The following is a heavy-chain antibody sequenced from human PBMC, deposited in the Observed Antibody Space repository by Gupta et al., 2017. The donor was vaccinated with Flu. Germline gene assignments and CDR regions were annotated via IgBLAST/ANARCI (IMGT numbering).Heavy chain of an antibody. J-gene: IGHJ4*02. V-gene: IGHV3-23*01. CDR3: AKDGVGSSSVFDY. CDR2: ISGSGGST. Sequence: EVQLFESGGGLGQPGGSLRLSCAAPGFTFSSYAMSWVRQAPGKGLEWVSAISGSGGSTYSADSVKGRFTISRDNSKNTLYLRMKRLRVEDTAVYYCAKDGVGSSSVFDYWGQGTLVTVSS. CDR1: GFTFSSYA. D-gene: IGHD6-6*01.